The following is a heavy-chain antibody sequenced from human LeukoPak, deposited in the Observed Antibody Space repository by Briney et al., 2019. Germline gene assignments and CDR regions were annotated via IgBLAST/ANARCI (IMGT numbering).Heavy chain of an antibody. CDR3: ARDQEYGDYVPYYYGMDV. Sequence: GGSLRLSCAASGFTFSSYAMHWVRQAPGKGLEWVAVISYDGSNKYYADSVKGRFTISRDNSKNTLYLQMNSLRAEDTAVYYCARDQEYGDYVPYYYGMDVWGQGTTVTVSS. V-gene: IGHV3-30-3*01. CDR1: GFTFSSYA. J-gene: IGHJ6*02. D-gene: IGHD4-17*01. CDR2: ISYDGSNK.